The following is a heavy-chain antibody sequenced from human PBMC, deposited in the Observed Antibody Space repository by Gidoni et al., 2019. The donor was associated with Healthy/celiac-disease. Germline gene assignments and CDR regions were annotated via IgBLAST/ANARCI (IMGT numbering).Heavy chain of an antibody. CDR3: ARVGLGLRATYGMDV. J-gene: IGHJ6*02. CDR1: GYTFTGYD. V-gene: IGHV1-2*02. D-gene: IGHD5-12*01. Sequence: QVQLAQSGAEVKKPGASVKVSCKASGYTFTGYDMHWVRQAPGQGLEWMGWINPNSGGTNYAQNFQGRVTMTRDTSISTAYMELSRLRSDDTAVYYCARVGLGLRATYGMDVWGQGTTVTVSS. CDR2: INPNSGGT.